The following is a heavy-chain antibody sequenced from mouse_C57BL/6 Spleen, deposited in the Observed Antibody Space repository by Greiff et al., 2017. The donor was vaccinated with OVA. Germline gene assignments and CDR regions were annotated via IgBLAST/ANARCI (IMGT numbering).Heavy chain of an antibody. J-gene: IGHJ4*01. CDR2: IDPSDSDT. CDR3: VRRGFYAMDY. Sequence: QVQLQQPGAELVRPGSSVTLSCQASGYTFTSYWMHWVKQRPIQGLEWIGNIDPSDSDTPYNQKFKAKATLTVDKSSSTAYMQLSSLTSEDSAVYYCVRRGFYAMDYWGQGTSVTVSS. V-gene: IGHV1-52*01. CDR1: GYTFTSYW.